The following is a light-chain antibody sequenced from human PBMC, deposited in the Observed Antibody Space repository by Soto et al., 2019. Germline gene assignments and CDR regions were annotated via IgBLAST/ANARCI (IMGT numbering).Light chain of an antibody. Sequence: QSVLPQPASVSASPGQSITMSCSGTSSDVGHYNYVSWYQQHPGKAPKLVIYEVSNRPSGVSSRFSGSKSGNTASLTISGLQAEDEADYYCSSYTSSSTYVFGTGTKVTVL. J-gene: IGLJ1*01. CDR1: SSDVGHYNY. CDR3: SSYTSSSTYV. V-gene: IGLV2-14*01. CDR2: EVS.